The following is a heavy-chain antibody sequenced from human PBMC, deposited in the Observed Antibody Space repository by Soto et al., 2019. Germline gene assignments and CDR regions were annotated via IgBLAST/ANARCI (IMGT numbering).Heavy chain of an antibody. J-gene: IGHJ6*03. D-gene: IGHD2-2*01. CDR1: GFTFSSYW. V-gene: IGHV3-7*01. CDR3: ARAFLHLLPPYYYYYMDV. CDR2: IKQDGSEK. Sequence: PGGSLRLSCAASGFTFSSYWMSWVRQAPGKGLEWVANIKQDGSEKYYVDSVKGRFTISRDNAKNSLYLQMNSLRAEDTAVYYCARAFLHLLPPYYYYYMDVWGKGTTVTVSS.